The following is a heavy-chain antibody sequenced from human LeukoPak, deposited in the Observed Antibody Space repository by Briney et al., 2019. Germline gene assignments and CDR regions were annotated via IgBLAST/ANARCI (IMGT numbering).Heavy chain of an antibody. J-gene: IGHJ4*02. Sequence: KSSETLSLTCAVYGGSFSGYYWSWIRQPPGKGLEWNGELNHSGSTNYNPSLKSRVTISVDTSKNQLSLKLTSVTAADTAVYYCARTFRISGWGIDYWGQGTLVTVSS. CDR2: LNHSGST. D-gene: IGHD6-19*01. CDR1: GGSFSGYY. V-gene: IGHV4-34*01. CDR3: ARTFRISGWGIDY.